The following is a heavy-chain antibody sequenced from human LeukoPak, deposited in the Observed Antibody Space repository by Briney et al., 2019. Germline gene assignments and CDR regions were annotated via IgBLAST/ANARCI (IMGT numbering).Heavy chain of an antibody. CDR1: GFTVSSNY. CDR3: ARVDGYYYYYMDV. CDR2: IYSGGST. D-gene: IGHD5-24*01. V-gene: IGHV3-53*01. Sequence: GGSLRPSCAASGFTVSSNYMSWVRQAPGKGLEWVSVIYSGGSTYYADSVKGRFTISRDNSKNTLYLQMNSLRAEDTAVYYCARVDGYYYYYMDVWGKGTTVTVSS. J-gene: IGHJ6*03.